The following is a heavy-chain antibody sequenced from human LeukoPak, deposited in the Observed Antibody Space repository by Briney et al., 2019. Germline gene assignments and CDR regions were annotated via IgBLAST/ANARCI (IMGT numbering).Heavy chain of an antibody. CDR2: INHSGST. D-gene: IGHD5-18*01. CDR1: GGSFSGYY. CDR3: ARVGIQLWLTFDY. V-gene: IGHV4-34*01. J-gene: IGHJ4*02. Sequence: SETLSLTCAVYGGSFSGYYWSWIRQPPGKGLEWIGEINHSGSTNYNPSLKSRVTISVDTSKNQFSLKLSSVTAADTAVYYCARVGIQLWLTFDYWGQGTLDTVSS.